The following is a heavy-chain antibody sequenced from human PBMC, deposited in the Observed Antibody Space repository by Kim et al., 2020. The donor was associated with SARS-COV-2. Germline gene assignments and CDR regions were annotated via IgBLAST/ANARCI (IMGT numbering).Heavy chain of an antibody. CDR2: IYHSGST. CDR1: GGSISSSNW. D-gene: IGHD3-22*01. CDR3: ARTTLTMLAAFDI. J-gene: IGHJ3*02. Sequence: SETLSLTCAVSGGSISSSNWWSWVRQPPGKGLEWIGEIYHSGSTNYNPSLKSRVTISVDKSKNQFSLKLSSVTAADTAVYYCARTTLTMLAAFDIWGQGTMVTVSS. V-gene: IGHV4-4*02.